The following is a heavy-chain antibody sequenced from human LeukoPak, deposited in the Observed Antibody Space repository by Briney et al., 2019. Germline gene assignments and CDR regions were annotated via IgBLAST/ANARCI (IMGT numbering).Heavy chain of an antibody. J-gene: IGHJ4*02. CDR3: ARDGDGDLPFDY. D-gene: IGHD4-17*01. V-gene: IGHV3-53*01. CDR1: GFTVSSNY. Sequence: GGSLRLSCAASGFTVSSNYMSWVRQAPGKGLEWVSVIYSGGSTYYADSVKGRFTISRDNSKNTLYLHMNRLRAEDTAVYYCARDGDGDLPFDYWGQGTLVTVSS. CDR2: IYSGGST.